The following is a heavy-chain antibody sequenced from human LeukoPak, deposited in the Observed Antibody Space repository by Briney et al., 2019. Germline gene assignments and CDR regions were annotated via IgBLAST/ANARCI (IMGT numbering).Heavy chain of an antibody. J-gene: IGHJ3*02. Sequence: GGSLRLSCAASGFTFGSYAMSWVRQAPGKGLEWVSYISSSGSTIYYADSVKGRFTISRDNAKNSLYLQMNSLRAEDTAVYYCAREPGYDWTSDAFDIWGQGTMVTVSS. V-gene: IGHV3-48*04. CDR2: ISSSGSTI. CDR3: AREPGYDWTSDAFDI. D-gene: IGHD5-12*01. CDR1: GFTFGSYA.